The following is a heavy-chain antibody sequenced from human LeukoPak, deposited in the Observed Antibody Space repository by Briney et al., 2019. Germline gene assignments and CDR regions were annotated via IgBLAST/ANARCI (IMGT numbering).Heavy chain of an antibody. J-gene: IGHJ4*02. D-gene: IGHD5-12*01. CDR3: AKRIRYSGYDDY. CDR1: GFTFSSYA. V-gene: IGHV3-30-3*02. CDR2: ISYDGSNK. Sequence: GGSLRLSCAASGFTFSSYAMHWVRQAPGKGLEWVAVISYDGSNKYYADSVKGRFTISRDNSKNTLYLQMNSLRAEDTAVYYCAKRIRYSGYDDYWGQGTLVPVSS.